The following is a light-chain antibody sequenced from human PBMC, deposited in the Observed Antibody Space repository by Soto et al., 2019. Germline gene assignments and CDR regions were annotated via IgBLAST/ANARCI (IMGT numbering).Light chain of an antibody. V-gene: IGLV2-11*01. CDR1: RTDIGGYNY. J-gene: IGLJ1*01. CDR3: CSYAGRYTYV. CDR2: DVS. Sequence: QSALTRPRSVSGSPGQSVTISCSGTRTDIGGYNYVSWYQQHPGKAPKLMIYDVSKRPSGVPDRFSGSKSGSTASLTISGLQTDDEADYYCCSYAGRYTYVFGTGTRSPS.